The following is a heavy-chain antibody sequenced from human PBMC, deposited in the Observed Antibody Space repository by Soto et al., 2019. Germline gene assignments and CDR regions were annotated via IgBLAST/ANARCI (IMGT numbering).Heavy chain of an antibody. J-gene: IGHJ6*02. CDR1: GYTFTTYG. D-gene: IGHD1-1*01. Sequence: QVQLVQSGAEVKKPGASVKVSCKASGYTFTTYGINWVRQAPGQGLEWMGWISAYNGNTNYAQKLQGRVTMTTDTSTRTAYMERRSLRSDDTAVYYCARVWVGTTFAYCHGMDDWGQGTSVTVSS. CDR2: ISAYNGNT. V-gene: IGHV1-18*01. CDR3: ARVWVGTTFAYCHGMDD.